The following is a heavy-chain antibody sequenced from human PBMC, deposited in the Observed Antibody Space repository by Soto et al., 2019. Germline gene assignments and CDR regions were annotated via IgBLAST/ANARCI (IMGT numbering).Heavy chain of an antibody. CDR1: GFTFSGYA. D-gene: IGHD4-17*01. CDR2: IHGGGNSA. CDR3: AKKRGRVTTSGHFDY. Sequence: EVQLLESGGALVQPGRSLRLSCAASGFTFSGYAMSWVRQAPGKGLEWVSVIHGGGNSAYYADSVKGRFTISRDNSKNTLYLQMSSLRGEDTAVYYCAKKRGRVTTSGHFDYWGQGTLVTVSS. J-gene: IGHJ4*02. V-gene: IGHV3-23*01.